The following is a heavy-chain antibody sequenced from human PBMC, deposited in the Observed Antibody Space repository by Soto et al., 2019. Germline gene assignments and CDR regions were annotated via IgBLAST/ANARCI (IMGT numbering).Heavy chain of an antibody. D-gene: IGHD2-8*01. V-gene: IGHV4-39*01. CDR1: GGSISSSSYY. Sequence: SETLSLTCTVSGGSISSSSYYWGWIRQPPGKGLEWIGSIYYSGSTYYNPSLKSRVTISVDTSKNQFSLKLSSVTAADTAVYYCASLSGYCTNGVCYNYYYYMDVWGKGTTVTVSS. J-gene: IGHJ6*03. CDR3: ASLSGYCTNGVCYNYYYYMDV. CDR2: IYYSGST.